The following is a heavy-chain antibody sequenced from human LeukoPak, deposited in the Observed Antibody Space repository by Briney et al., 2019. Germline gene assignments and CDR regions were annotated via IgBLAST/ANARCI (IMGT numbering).Heavy chain of an antibody. J-gene: IGHJ3*02. CDR3: AKDGVAFDI. V-gene: IGHV3-30*02. CDR2: IRYDGNNK. D-gene: IGHD3-16*01. CDR1: GFTFSNYG. Sequence: PGGSLRLSCAASGFTFSNYGMHWVRQAPGKGLEWVAFIRYDGNNKYNADSVKGRFTISRDNSKNTLYLQMNSLRAEDTAVYYCAKDGVAFDIWGQGTMVTVSS.